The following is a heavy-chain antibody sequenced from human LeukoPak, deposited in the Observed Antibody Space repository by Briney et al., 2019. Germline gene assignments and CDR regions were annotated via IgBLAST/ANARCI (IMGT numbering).Heavy chain of an antibody. CDR1: GGSFSGYY. Sequence: PSETLSLTCAVYGGSFSGYYWSWIHQPPGKGLEWIGEINHSGSTNYNPSLKSRVTISVDTSKNQFSLKLSSVTAADTAVYYCARGRIAISGSYAYWGQGNLVTVSS. CDR3: ARGRIAISGSYAY. CDR2: INHSGST. J-gene: IGHJ4*02. V-gene: IGHV4-34*01. D-gene: IGHD1-26*01.